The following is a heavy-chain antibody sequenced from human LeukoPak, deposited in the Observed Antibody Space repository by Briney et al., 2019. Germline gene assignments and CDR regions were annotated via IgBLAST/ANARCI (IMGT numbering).Heavy chain of an antibody. CDR3: ARDVGQFDF. CDR2: IKFDGSDQ. Sequence: PGGSLRLSCAASGFTFSSYGMHWVRPAPGKGLEWVAIIKFDGSDQYYADAVKGRFTISRDNSKNTLYLQMDSLRAEDTAVYYCARDVGQFDFWGQGTLVTVSS. CDR1: GFTFSSYG. V-gene: IGHV3-33*05. D-gene: IGHD2-15*01. J-gene: IGHJ4*02.